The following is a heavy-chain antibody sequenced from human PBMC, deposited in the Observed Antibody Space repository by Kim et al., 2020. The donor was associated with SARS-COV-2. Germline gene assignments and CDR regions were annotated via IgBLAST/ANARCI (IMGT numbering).Heavy chain of an antibody. V-gene: IGHV1-69*13. CDR2: IIPIFGTA. Sequence: SVKVSCKASGGTFSSYAISWVRQAPGQGLEWMGGIIPIFGTANYAQKFQGRVTITADESTSTAYMELSSLRSEDTAVYYCARRGRILRPPHNRFYDSTYYYYYGMDVWGQGTTVTVSS. D-gene: IGHD3-22*01. CDR1: GGTFSSYA. J-gene: IGHJ6*02. CDR3: ARRGRILRPPHNRFYDSTYYYYYGMDV.